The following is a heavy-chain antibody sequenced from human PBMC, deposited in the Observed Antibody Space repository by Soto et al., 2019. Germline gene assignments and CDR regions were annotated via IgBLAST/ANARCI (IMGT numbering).Heavy chain of an antibody. V-gene: IGHV3-30*18. Sequence: GGSLRLSCAASGFTFSSYGMHWVRQAPGKGLEWVAVISYDGSNKYYADSVKGRFTISRDNSKNTLYLQMNSLRAEDTAVYYCAKDQAVAGFYYYYYGMDVWGQGTTVTVSS. J-gene: IGHJ6*02. CDR2: ISYDGSNK. CDR1: GFTFSSYG. CDR3: AKDQAVAGFYYYYYGMDV. D-gene: IGHD6-19*01.